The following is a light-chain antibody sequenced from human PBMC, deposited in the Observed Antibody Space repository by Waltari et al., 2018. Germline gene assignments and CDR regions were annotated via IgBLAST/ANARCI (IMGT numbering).Light chain of an antibody. CDR2: GAS. Sequence: EVVLTQSPGTLSLSPGERATLACRASQSVGTSLAWYQQKPGQAPRLLIYGASRRATGIPDRFSGSGSGTDFSLTISRLELEDFAVYYCQHYVRLPATFGQGTKVEI. J-gene: IGKJ1*01. CDR1: QSVGTS. V-gene: IGKV3-20*01. CDR3: QHYVRLPAT.